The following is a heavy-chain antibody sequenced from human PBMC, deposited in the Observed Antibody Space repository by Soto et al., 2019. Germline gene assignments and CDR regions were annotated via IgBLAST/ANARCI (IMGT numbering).Heavy chain of an antibody. D-gene: IGHD3-22*01. V-gene: IGHV3-53*04. CDR2: GYRGGST. Sequence: GGSLRLSCAAWGVTVCSNYLTWVGQGPGKGLDRVSLGYRGGSTHYSASVKGRFTISTYSSQNTLFLRMNGLRTEDTATYYCAREGFYYDSSSIDYWGQGTPVTVSS. CDR1: GVTVCSNY. CDR3: AREGFYYDSSSIDY. J-gene: IGHJ4*02.